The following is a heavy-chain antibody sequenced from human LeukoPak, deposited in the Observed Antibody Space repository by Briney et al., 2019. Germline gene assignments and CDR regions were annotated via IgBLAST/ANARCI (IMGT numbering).Heavy chain of an antibody. J-gene: IGHJ4*02. Sequence: GGSLRLSCAASGFTFSDAWMNWVRQAPGKGLEWVSAISGSGGSTYYADSVKGRFTISRDNSKNTLYLQMNSLRAEDTAVYYCAKDLYDSSEFDYWGQGTLVTVSS. D-gene: IGHD3-22*01. V-gene: IGHV3-23*01. CDR2: ISGSGGST. CDR3: AKDLYDSSEFDY. CDR1: GFTFSDAW.